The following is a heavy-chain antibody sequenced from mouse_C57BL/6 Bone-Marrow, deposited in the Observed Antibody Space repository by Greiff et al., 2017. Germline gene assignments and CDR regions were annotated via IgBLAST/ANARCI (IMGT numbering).Heavy chain of an antibody. Sequence: QVKLQQPGAELVMPGASVKLSCKASGYTFTSYWMHWVKQRPGQGLEWIGEIDPSDSYTNYNQKFKGQSTLTVDKSSSKAYMQLSSLTSEDSSVYYWARESNYGSSYDLDYWGQGTTLTVSS. D-gene: IGHD1-1*01. J-gene: IGHJ2*01. CDR2: IDPSDSYT. V-gene: IGHV1-69*01. CDR3: ARESNYGSSYDLDY. CDR1: GYTFTSYW.